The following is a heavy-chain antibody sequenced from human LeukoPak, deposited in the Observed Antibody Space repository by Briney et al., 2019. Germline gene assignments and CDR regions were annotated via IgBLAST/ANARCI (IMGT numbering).Heavy chain of an antibody. V-gene: IGHV1-8*01. Sequence: GASVKVSCKASGYTFTSYDINWVRQATGQGLEWMGWMNPNSGNTGYAQKFQGRVTMTRNTSISTAYMELSSLRSEDTAVYYCALGLDYYYYYYMDVWGKGTTVTVSS. J-gene: IGHJ6*03. CDR3: ALGLDYYYYYYMDV. CDR2: MNPNSGNT. CDR1: GYTFTSYD. D-gene: IGHD1-26*01.